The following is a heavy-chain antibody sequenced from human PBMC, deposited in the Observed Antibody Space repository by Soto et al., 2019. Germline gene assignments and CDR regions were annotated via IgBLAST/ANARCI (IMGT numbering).Heavy chain of an antibody. J-gene: IGHJ4*02. CDR2: MNPNSGNT. CDR1: GYTFTSYD. Sequence: QVQLVQSGAEVKKPGASVKVSCKASGYTFTSYDINWVRQATGQGLEWMGWMNPNSGNTGYAQKFQGRVTMTRNTSMSTAYMELSSLRSEDTAVYYWARQGPLAGYYMPYSFDYWGQGTLVTVSS. CDR3: ARQGPLAGYYMPYSFDY. D-gene: IGHD3-9*01. V-gene: IGHV1-8*01.